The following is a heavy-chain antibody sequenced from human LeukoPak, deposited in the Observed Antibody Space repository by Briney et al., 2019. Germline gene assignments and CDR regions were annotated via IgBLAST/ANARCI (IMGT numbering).Heavy chain of an antibody. CDR3: ASLSGYDPNDY. V-gene: IGHV4-34*01. J-gene: IGHJ4*02. Sequence: SETLSLTCAGYGWSFSGYYWSWIRQPPGKGLEWIGEINHSGSTNYNPSLKSRVPISVDTSKNQFSLKLSSVTAADTAVYYCASLSGYDPNDYWGQGTLVTVSS. CDR1: GWSFSGYY. CDR2: INHSGST. D-gene: IGHD5-12*01.